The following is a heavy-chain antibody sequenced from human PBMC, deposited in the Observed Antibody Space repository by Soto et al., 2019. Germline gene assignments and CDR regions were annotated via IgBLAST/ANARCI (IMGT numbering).Heavy chain of an antibody. CDR3: ARVPRHPAIYYGLDV. Sequence: QVRLQESGPRLVKPSGTLSLTCAVSGGSISSDNWWTWVRQSPGKGLEWIGEIYHGGTTNSSPSLKSRVTVSVDKSKNYFSLEIKSMTAADTAVYYCARVPRHPAIYYGLDVWGQGTAVTVSS. J-gene: IGHJ6*02. CDR2: IYHGGTT. CDR1: GGSISSDNW. V-gene: IGHV4-4*02.